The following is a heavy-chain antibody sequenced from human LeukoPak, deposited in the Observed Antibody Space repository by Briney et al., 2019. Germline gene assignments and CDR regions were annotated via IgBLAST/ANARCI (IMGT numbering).Heavy chain of an antibody. J-gene: IGHJ4*02. D-gene: IGHD2-2*01. CDR1: GFTFSSYG. CDR2: ISGSGGST. CDR3: AKESLRVVPSATFDY. V-gene: IGHV3-23*01. Sequence: GGSLRLSCAASGFTFSSYGMRWVRQAPGKGLEWVSAISGSGGSTCYADSVKGRFTISRDNSKSTLYLQMHSLRAEDTAVYYCAKESLRVVPSATFDYWGQGTLVTVSS.